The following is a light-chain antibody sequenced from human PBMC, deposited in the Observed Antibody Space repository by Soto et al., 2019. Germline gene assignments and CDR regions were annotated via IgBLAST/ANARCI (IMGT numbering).Light chain of an antibody. J-gene: IGKJ2*01. CDR2: GAS. CDR1: QTISSK. V-gene: IGKV3-15*01. Sequence: EIVMTQSPATLSVSPGERATLSCRASQTISSKLAGYQQKPGQAPRLLIYGASTRATGIPARFSGSGSGTEFTLTISSLQSEDFAIYYCQQYNNWPPKYTFGQGTKLEIK. CDR3: QQYNNWPPKYT.